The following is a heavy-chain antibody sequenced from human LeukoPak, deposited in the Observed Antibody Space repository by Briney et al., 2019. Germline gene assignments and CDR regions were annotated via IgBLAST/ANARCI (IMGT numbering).Heavy chain of an antibody. CDR3: ARDSDYGDYYFHY. D-gene: IGHD4-17*01. J-gene: IGHJ4*02. Sequence: SETLSLTCTVSGGSISSYYWSWIRQPAGKGLEWIGRIYTSGSTNYNPPLKSRVTMSVDTSKNQFSLKLSSVTAADTAVYYCARDSDYGDYYFHYWGQGTLVTVSS. CDR2: IYTSGST. V-gene: IGHV4-4*07. CDR1: GGSISSYY.